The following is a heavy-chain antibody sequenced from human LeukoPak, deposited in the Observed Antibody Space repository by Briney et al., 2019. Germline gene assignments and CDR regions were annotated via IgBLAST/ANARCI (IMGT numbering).Heavy chain of an antibody. V-gene: IGHV1-2*06. CDR3: ARGRPTYYYDSSGYPRSWFDP. Sequence: GASVKVSCKASGYTFTGYYMHWVRQAPGQGLEWMGRINPNSGGTNYAQKFQGRVTMTRDTSISTAYMELSRLRSDDTAVYYCARGRPTYYYDSSGYPRSWFDPWGQGTLVTVSS. D-gene: IGHD3-22*01. CDR2: INPNSGGT. J-gene: IGHJ5*02. CDR1: GYTFTGYY.